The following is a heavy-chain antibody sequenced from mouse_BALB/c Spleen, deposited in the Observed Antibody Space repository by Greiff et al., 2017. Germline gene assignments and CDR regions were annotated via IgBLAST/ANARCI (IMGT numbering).Heavy chain of an antibody. Sequence: EVMLVESGGGLVQPGGSLKLSCAASGFTFSSYGMSWVRQTPDTRLELVATINSNGGSTYYPDSVKGRFTISRDNAKNTLYLQMSSLKSEDTAMYYCARDWNYRYGGYFDVWGAGTTVTVSS. J-gene: IGHJ1*01. V-gene: IGHV5-6-3*01. CDR3: ARDWNYRYGGYFDV. CDR2: INSNGGST. D-gene: IGHD2-14*01. CDR1: GFTFSSYG.